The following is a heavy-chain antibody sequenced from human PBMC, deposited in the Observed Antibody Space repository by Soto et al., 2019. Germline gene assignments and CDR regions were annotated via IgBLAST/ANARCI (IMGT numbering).Heavy chain of an antibody. D-gene: IGHD6-25*01. J-gene: IGHJ4*02. CDR2: TYYRSKWYN. V-gene: IGHV6-1*01. CDR1: GDSVSSNGAA. CDR3: ARSSGHFDS. Sequence: SQTLSLTCAISGDSVSSNGAAWNWIRRSPSRGLEWLGRTYYRSKWYNGYAISVKSRIAINPDTSKNQFSLQLNSVTPEDTALYYCARSSGHFDSWGQGTLVTVSS.